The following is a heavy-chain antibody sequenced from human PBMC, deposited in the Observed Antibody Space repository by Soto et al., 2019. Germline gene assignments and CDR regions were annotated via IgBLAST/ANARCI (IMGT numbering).Heavy chain of an antibody. D-gene: IGHD2-15*01. CDR2: IIPILGIA. Sequence: QVQLVQSGAEVKKPGSSVKVYCKASGGTFSSYTISWVRQAPGQGLEWMGRIIPILGIANYAQKFQGRVTITADKSTSTAYMELSSLRSEDTAVYYCARGPRYCSGGSCYRYYYYGMDVWGQGTTVTVSS. V-gene: IGHV1-69*02. J-gene: IGHJ6*02. CDR3: ARGPRYCSGGSCYRYYYYGMDV. CDR1: GGTFSSYT.